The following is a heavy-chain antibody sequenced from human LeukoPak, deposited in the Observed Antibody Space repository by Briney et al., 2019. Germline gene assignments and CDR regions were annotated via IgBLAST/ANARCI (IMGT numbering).Heavy chain of an antibody. CDR1: GFTFSRYG. CDR2: ISYDGSNK. D-gene: IGHD3-22*01. CDR3: AKEDVVVITIRYFQH. Sequence: GGSLRLSCAASGFTFSRYGMHWVRQAPGKGLEWVAVISYDGSNKYYADSVKGRFTISRDNSKNTLYLQMNSLRTEDTAIYYCAKEDVVVITIRYFQHWGQGTLVTVSS. V-gene: IGHV3-30*18. J-gene: IGHJ1*01.